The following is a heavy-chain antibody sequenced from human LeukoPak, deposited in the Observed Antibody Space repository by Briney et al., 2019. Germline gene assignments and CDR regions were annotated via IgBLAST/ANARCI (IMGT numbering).Heavy chain of an antibody. CDR1: GFTFSSYA. V-gene: IGHV3-66*02. J-gene: IGHJ6*02. D-gene: IGHD4-17*01. CDR2: IYSGGST. CDR3: ARDHGDYVHYYYGMDV. Sequence: GGSLRLSCAASGFTFSSYAMSWVRQAPGKGLEWVSVIYSGGSTYYADSVKGRFTISRDNSKNTLYLQMNSLRAEDTAVYYCARDHGDYVHYYYGMDVWGQGTTVTVSS.